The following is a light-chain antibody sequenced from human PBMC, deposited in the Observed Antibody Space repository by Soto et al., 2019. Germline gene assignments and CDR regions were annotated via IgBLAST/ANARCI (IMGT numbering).Light chain of an antibody. CDR3: RQTFSTQIS. CDR1: QNIGDY. J-gene: IGKJ4*02. CDR2: SSS. V-gene: IGKV1-39*01. Sequence: DIEMTRSPSSLSASAGDKVTITCRASQNIGDYLSWYQQRPGKAPKLLIYSSSILHSAASSRFSGGGSGTDFTLTISGLQPDDFATYYCRQTFSTQISFGGGTTVDIK.